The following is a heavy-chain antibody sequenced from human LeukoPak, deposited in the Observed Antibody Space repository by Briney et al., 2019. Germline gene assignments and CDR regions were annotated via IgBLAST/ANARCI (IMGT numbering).Heavy chain of an antibody. J-gene: IGHJ4*02. CDR3: AKDTDSSGYYSGYFDY. CDR2: ISWDGGTT. D-gene: IGHD3-22*01. Sequence: GGSLRLSCAASGFTFDDYAMHWVRQAPGKGVEWVSLISWDGGTTYYADSVKGRFTISRDNSKDSLYLQMNSLRVEDTALYYCAKDTDSSGYYSGYFDYWGQGTLVTVSS. CDR1: GFTFDDYA. V-gene: IGHV3-43D*03.